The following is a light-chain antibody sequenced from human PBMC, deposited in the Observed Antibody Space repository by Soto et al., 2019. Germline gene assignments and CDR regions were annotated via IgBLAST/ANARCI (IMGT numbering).Light chain of an antibody. Sequence: QSALTQPASLSGSPGQSITISCSGPSSDVGSYNLVSWYQQYPGKAPKLIIFEVFKRPSGVSHRFSGSKSGNTASLTISGLQAEDEANYYCCSYAGSATYGFGGVTTLTVL. CDR2: EVF. V-gene: IGLV2-23*02. J-gene: IGLJ2*01. CDR3: CSYAGSATYG. CDR1: SSDVGSYNL.